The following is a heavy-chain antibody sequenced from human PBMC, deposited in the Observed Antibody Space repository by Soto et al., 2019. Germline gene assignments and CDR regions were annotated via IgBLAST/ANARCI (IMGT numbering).Heavy chain of an antibody. V-gene: IGHV4-4*07. CDR2: IYTSGST. Sequence: SETLSLTCTVSGGSISSYYWSWIRQPAGKGLEWIGRIYTSGSTNYNPSLKSRVTMSVDTSKNQFSLKLSSVTAADPAVYYCARERGSTWMVNGMDVWGQGTTVTVSS. CDR3: ARERGSTWMVNGMDV. J-gene: IGHJ6*02. D-gene: IGHD5-18*01. CDR1: GGSISSYY.